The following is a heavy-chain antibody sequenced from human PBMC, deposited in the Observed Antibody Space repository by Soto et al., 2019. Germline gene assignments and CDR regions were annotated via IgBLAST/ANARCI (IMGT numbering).Heavy chain of an antibody. V-gene: IGHV3-23*01. J-gene: IGHJ5*02. D-gene: IGHD6-13*01. CDR1: GFSFSNFA. CDR3: AKDYASTWYWYFDP. Sequence: LRLSCAASGFSFSNFAMSWVRQAPGTGLEWVSSISGSGDKTYYLDSVKGRFTISRDNSKNTLYLHMNSPGAEDTAVYFCAKDYASTWYWYFDPWGQGTLVTVSS. CDR2: ISGSGDKT.